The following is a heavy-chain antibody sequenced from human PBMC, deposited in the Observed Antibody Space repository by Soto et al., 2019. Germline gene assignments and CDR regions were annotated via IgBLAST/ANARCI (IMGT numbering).Heavy chain of an antibody. J-gene: IGHJ3*01. CDR3: ARDVSLEG. CDR1: GLTFSGSS. Sequence: EVQLVESGGGLVQPGGSLRLSCAASGLTFSGSSMNWVRQAPGRGLEWVSYISSGSSTIYYADSVKGRFTISRDNAKNALYLQLTSLRAEDTAVYSCARDVSLEGWGQGTMVTVSS. V-gene: IGHV3-48*01. D-gene: IGHD1-1*01. CDR2: ISSGSSTI.